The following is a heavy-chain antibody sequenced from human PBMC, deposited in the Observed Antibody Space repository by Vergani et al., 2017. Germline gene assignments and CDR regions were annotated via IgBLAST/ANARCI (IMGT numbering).Heavy chain of an antibody. Sequence: QVKLEESGGGVVQPGRSLRLSCAVSGFSFGNYAMHWVRQAPGKGLEWVGVISYDGTEKKYADSVNGRFTISRDNSKNTVNLQMNRLRADDTAVYFCGKDHSESYTTYYSFWSGPEFDSRAQGTLVTVAA. CDR3: GKDHSESYTTYYSFWSGPEFDS. V-gene: IGHV3-30-3*01. CDR1: GFSFGNYA. D-gene: IGHD3-3*01. CDR2: ISYDGTEK. J-gene: IGHJ4*02.